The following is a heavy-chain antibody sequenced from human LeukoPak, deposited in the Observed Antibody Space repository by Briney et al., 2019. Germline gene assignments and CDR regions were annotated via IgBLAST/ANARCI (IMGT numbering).Heavy chain of an antibody. CDR2: ISGSGGST. CDR1: GFTFSSYA. D-gene: IGHD6-13*01. J-gene: IGHJ4*02. Sequence: SGGSLRLSCAASGFTFSSYAMSWVRQAPGKGLEWVSAISGSGGSTYYADSVKGRFTISRDNSKNTLYLQMNSLRAEDTAVYYCAKGGGVYSSSWFDYWGQGTLVTVSS. V-gene: IGHV3-23*01. CDR3: AKGGGVYSSSWFDY.